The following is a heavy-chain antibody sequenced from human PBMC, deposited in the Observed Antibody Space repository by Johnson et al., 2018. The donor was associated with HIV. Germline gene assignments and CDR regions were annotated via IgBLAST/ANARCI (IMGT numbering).Heavy chain of an antibody. D-gene: IGHD3-3*01. CDR1: GFTISTYA. Sequence: QVQLVESGGGVVQPGRSLRLSCAASGFTISTYAMHWVRQAPGKGLEWVAVLSYAGSNKYYADSVTGRFTISSDNSKNTLYLQMNSLRAEDTAVYYCARGSYDFWSGYYTGHDAFDIWGQGTMVTVSS. CDR3: ARGSYDFWSGYYTGHDAFDI. J-gene: IGHJ3*02. V-gene: IGHV3-30*04. CDR2: LSYAGSNK.